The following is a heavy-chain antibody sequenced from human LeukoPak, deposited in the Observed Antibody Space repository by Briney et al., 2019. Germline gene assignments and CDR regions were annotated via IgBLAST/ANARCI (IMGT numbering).Heavy chain of an antibody. CDR3: AKDPGRYCSSTSRLFNWFDP. Sequence: PGRSLRLSCAASGFTFSSYGMHWVRQAPGKGLEWVAVISYDGSNKYYADSVKGRFTISRDNSKNTLYLQMNSLRAEDTAVYYCAKDPGRYCSSTSRLFNWFDPRGQGTLVTVSS. J-gene: IGHJ5*02. V-gene: IGHV3-30*18. CDR2: ISYDGSNK. CDR1: GFTFSSYG. D-gene: IGHD2-2*01.